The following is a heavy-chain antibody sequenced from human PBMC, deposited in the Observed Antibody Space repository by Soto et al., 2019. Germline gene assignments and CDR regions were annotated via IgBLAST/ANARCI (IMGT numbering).Heavy chain of an antibody. CDR1: RCSISSPKR. CDR3: ATLPPRIVVSLLPIPT. J-gene: IGHJ5*02. Sequence: TLYLTFGVSRCSISSPKRWTWVRQPPGKRLEWIGEVYHHGNPTYCPYIRGRATISVDKSNNLFSLRLRSVTAADTAVYYCATLPPRIVVSLLPIPTWGQG. V-gene: IGHV4-4*02. D-gene: IGHD2-21*01. CDR2: VYHHGNP.